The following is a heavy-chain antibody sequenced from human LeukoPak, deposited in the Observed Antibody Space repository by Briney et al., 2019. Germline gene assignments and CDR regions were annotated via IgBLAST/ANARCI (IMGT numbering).Heavy chain of an antibody. CDR1: GFTFSNLA. D-gene: IGHD3-22*01. CDR3: AKDRAGGYFYDSSDL. V-gene: IGHV3-23*01. CDR2: ISASSGST. Sequence: GGSLRLSCAASGFTFSNLAMSWVRQAPGKGLEWVSTISASSGSTYYADSVKGRFTISRDNSKNTLYFQMNSLRAEDTAVYYCAKDRAGGYFYDSSDLWGQGTLVTVSS. J-gene: IGHJ5*02.